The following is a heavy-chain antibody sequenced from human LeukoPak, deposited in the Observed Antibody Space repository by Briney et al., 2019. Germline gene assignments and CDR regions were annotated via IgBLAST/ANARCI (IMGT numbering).Heavy chain of an antibody. CDR2: ISSSTNTI. V-gene: IGHV3-48*04. CDR3: ARELNGYGYYFFDY. D-gene: IGHD3-16*01. Sequence: GGSLRLSCAASGCTFSSYSMNWVRQAPGKGLEWLSYISSSTNTIYYADSVKGRFTISRDNAKNSLYLQMNGLGAEDTAVYYCARELNGYGYYFFDYWGPGTLVTVSS. CDR1: GCTFSSYS. J-gene: IGHJ4*02.